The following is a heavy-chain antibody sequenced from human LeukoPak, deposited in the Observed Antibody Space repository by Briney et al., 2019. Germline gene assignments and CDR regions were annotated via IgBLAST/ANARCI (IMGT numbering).Heavy chain of an antibody. V-gene: IGHV3-33*06. CDR1: GFTFNNYG. Sequence: GRSLRLSCAASGFTFNNYGFHWVRQAPGKGLEWVAAIWYDGSKECYADSVKGRFTISRDNSKNTLYLQMNSLRAEDTAVYYCAKVRVAAAGQYYFDYWGQGTLVTVSS. CDR2: IWYDGSKE. D-gene: IGHD6-13*01. CDR3: AKVRVAAAGQYYFDY. J-gene: IGHJ4*02.